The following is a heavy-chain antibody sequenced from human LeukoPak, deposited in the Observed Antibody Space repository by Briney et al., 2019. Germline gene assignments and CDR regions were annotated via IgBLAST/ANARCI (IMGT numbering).Heavy chain of an antibody. J-gene: IGHJ5*02. Sequence: PGGSLRLSCAASGFTFSSHGMHWVRQAPGKGLEWVATIWFDGSNKYYADSVKGRFTISRDNSKNTLYLQMNSLRAEDTAVYYCAKEITSGSYYNFFDPWGQGTLVTVSP. CDR3: AKEITSGSYYNFFDP. V-gene: IGHV3-30*02. D-gene: IGHD1-26*01. CDR1: GFTFSSHG. CDR2: IWFDGSNK.